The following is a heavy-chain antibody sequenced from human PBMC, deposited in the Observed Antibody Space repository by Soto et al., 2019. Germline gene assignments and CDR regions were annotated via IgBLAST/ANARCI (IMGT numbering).Heavy chain of an antibody. CDR2: IYHSGST. CDR1: GGSISSGGYS. CDR3: ARAPGYCSSTSCPRSLYYGMDV. J-gene: IGHJ6*02. V-gene: IGHV4-30-2*01. Sequence: SETLSLTCAVSGGSISSGGYSWSWIRQPPGKGLEWIGYIYHSGSTYYNPSLKSRVTISVDTSKNQFSLKLSSVTAADTAVYYCARAPGYCSSTSCPRSLYYGMDVWGQGTTVTVSS. D-gene: IGHD2-2*01.